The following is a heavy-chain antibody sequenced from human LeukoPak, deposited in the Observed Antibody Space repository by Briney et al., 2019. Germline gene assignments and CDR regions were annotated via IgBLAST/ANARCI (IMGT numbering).Heavy chain of an antibody. D-gene: IGHD2-15*01. CDR1: GGSISSYY. Sequence: SETLSLTCTVSGGSISSYYWSWIRQPAGKGLEWIGRIYTSGSTNYNPSLKSRVTMSVDTSKNQFSLKLSSVTAADTAVYYCAREKSSIIGYRSGGSCKSPRYFDYWGQGTLVTVSS. V-gene: IGHV4-4*07. CDR2: IYTSGST. CDR3: AREKSSIIGYRSGGSCKSPRYFDY. J-gene: IGHJ4*02.